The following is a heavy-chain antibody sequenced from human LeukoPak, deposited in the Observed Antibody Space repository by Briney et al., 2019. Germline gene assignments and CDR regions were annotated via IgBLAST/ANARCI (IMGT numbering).Heavy chain of an antibody. J-gene: IGHJ4*02. Sequence: GGSLRLSCAASGSTFSSYSMNWVRQAPEKGLEWVSSISSSSSYIYYADSVKGRFTISRDNAKNSLYLQMNSLRAEDTAVYYCARDAEMATISSYFDYWGQGTLVTVSS. CDR2: ISSSSSYI. CDR1: GSTFSSYS. D-gene: IGHD5-24*01. V-gene: IGHV3-21*01. CDR3: ARDAEMATISSYFDY.